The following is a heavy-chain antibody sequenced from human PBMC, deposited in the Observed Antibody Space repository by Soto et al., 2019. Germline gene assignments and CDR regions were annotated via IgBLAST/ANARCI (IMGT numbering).Heavy chain of an antibody. CDR2: ISSSSSTI. J-gene: IGHJ4*02. Sequence: GGSLRLSCAASGFTFSSYSMNLVRQAPGKGLEWVSYISSSSSTIYYADSVKGRFTISRDNAKNSLYLQMNSLRDEDTAVYYCARTLHGFWSGYYTDYWGQGTLVTVSS. D-gene: IGHD3-3*01. CDR1: GFTFSSYS. V-gene: IGHV3-48*02. CDR3: ARTLHGFWSGYYTDY.